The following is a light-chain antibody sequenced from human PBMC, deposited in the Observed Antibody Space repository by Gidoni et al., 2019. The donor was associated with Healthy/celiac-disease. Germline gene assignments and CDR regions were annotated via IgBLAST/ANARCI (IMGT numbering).Light chain of an antibody. Sequence: DIVMTQSPLSLPVTPGEPASISCRSSQSLLHSNGYNYLDWYLQKQGQSPQLLIYFGSNRASGVPDRFSGSGSGTDFTLKISRVEAEDVGVYYCMQALQTPRAFXQXTKVEIK. CDR1: QSLLHSNGYNY. V-gene: IGKV2-28*01. J-gene: IGKJ1*01. CDR3: MQALQTPRA. CDR2: FGS.